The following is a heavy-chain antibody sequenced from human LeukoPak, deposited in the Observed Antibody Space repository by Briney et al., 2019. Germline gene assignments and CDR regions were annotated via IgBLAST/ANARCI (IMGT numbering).Heavy chain of an antibody. CDR3: ARVPRRGDRFDP. CDR2: MNPNSGDT. V-gene: IGHV1-8*01. CDR1: GYTFTSYD. D-gene: IGHD3-10*01. Sequence: ASVKVSCKASGYTFTSYDVNWVRQATGQGLEWMGWMNPNSGDTGYAQKFQGRVTMTRNTSISTAYMELSSLRSEDTAVYYCARVPRRGDRFDPWGQGTLVTVSS. J-gene: IGHJ5*02.